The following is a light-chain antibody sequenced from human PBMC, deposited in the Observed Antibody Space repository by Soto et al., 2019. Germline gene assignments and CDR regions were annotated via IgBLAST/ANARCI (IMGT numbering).Light chain of an antibody. Sequence: DIQMTQSPSTLSASVGDRVTMTCRASQSISSWLAWCQQKPGKAHNLLIYKASSLESGVPSRFSGSGSGTEFTLTISSLQPDDFATYYCQHYKTYSRTFGQGTKVEIK. CDR1: QSISSW. CDR3: QHYKTYSRT. V-gene: IGKV1-5*03. CDR2: KAS. J-gene: IGKJ1*01.